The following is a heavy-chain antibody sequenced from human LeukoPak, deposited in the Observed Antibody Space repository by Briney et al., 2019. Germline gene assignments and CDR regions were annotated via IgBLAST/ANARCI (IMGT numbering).Heavy chain of an antibody. CDR2: IYTSGST. D-gene: IGHD1-26*01. V-gene: IGHV4-4*07. Sequence: SETLSLTCTVSGGSISTSYGSWIRQPAGKGLEWIGRIYTSGSTNYNPSLKSRVTISVDNSKNQFSLKLSSVTAADTAVYYCARGVVGTTGEQNLFDPWGQGTLVTVSS. CDR1: GGSISTSY. J-gene: IGHJ5*02. CDR3: ARGVVGTTGEQNLFDP.